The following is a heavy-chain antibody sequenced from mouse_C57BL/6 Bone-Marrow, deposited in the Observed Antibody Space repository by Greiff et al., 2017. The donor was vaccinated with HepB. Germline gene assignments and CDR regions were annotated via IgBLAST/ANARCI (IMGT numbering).Heavy chain of an antibody. V-gene: IGHV1-39*01. J-gene: IGHJ3*01. CDR2: IKPNYGTT. CDR1: GYSFTDYN. Sequence: QLQQPGAALVKPGASVKMSCKASGYSFTDYNMNWVKQRNGKSLEWIGVIKPNYGTTSYNQKFKGKATLTVDQSSSTAYMQLNSLTSEDSAVYYCARSRGDYYDYPAWFAYWGQGTLVTVSA. D-gene: IGHD2-4*01. CDR3: ARSRGDYYDYPAWFAY.